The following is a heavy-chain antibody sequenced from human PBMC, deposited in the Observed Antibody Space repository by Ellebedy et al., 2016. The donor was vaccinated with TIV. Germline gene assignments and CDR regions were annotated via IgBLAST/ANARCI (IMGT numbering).Heavy chain of an antibody. CDR2: ISSSSSYT. D-gene: IGHD6-6*01. Sequence: GESLKISCAASGFTFSDYYMSWIRQAPGKGLEWVSYISSSSSYTNYADSVKGRFTISRDNAKNSLYLQMNSLRAEDTALYYCAKGRFGYSSSSPFDYWGQGTLVTVSS. V-gene: IGHV3-11*05. CDR3: AKGRFGYSSSSPFDY. CDR1: GFTFSDYY. J-gene: IGHJ4*02.